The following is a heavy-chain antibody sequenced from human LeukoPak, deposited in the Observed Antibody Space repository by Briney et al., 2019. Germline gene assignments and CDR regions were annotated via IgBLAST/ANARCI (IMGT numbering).Heavy chain of an antibody. CDR3: ARDPVGESGIAAAGPIDY. CDR1: GGNFSSYA. Sequence: SVKVSCKASGGNFSSYAISWVRQAPEQGLEWMGGIIPIFGTANYAQKFQGRVTITADESTSTAYMELSSLRSEDTAVYYCARDPVGESGIAAAGPIDYWGQGTLVTVSS. D-gene: IGHD6-13*01. V-gene: IGHV1-69*13. CDR2: IIPIFGTA. J-gene: IGHJ4*02.